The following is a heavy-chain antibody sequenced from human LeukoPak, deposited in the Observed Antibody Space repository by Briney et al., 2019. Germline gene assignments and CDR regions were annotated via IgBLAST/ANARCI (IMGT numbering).Heavy chain of an antibody. D-gene: IGHD3-22*01. CDR1: GGTFSSYA. CDR3: ARSCRARYYDSSGYYDPFDY. CDR2: ISAYNGNT. Sequence: ASVKVSCKASGGTFSSYAISWVRQAPGQGLEWMGWISAYNGNTSYAQKPQGRVTMTTDTSTSTAYMELRSLRSDDTAVCYCARSCRARYYDSSGYYDPFDYWGQGTLVTVSS. V-gene: IGHV1-18*01. J-gene: IGHJ4*02.